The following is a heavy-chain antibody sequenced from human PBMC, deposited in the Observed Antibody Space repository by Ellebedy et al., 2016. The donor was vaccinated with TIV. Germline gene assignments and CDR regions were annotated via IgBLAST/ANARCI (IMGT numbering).Heavy chain of an antibody. Sequence: GESLKISCVASGLTFSNYWMTWVRQAPGKGLEWVANINQDGSEVYFVDSVKGRFSIPRDNAKNSMFLQMNSLRAEDTAVYYCARGGSDSSWYWVDWGQGTLVTVSA. CDR2: INQDGSEV. D-gene: IGHD6-13*01. J-gene: IGHJ4*02. V-gene: IGHV3-7*04. CDR3: ARGGSDSSWYWVD. CDR1: GLTFSNYW.